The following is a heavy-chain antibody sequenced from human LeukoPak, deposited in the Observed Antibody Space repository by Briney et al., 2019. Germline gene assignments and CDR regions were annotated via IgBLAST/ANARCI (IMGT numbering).Heavy chain of an antibody. CDR2: ISAYNGNT. J-gene: IGHJ4*02. Sequence: ASVKLSCKASGYTFTTYAITWVRHAPGQGLEWMGWISAYNGNTNYAQKLQCRVTMTTDTSTNTAYMELRSLRSDDTAVYYCAREQDNYDSSGYYDYWGQGTLVTVSS. CDR3: AREQDNYDSSGYYDY. V-gene: IGHV1-18*01. CDR1: GYTFTTYA. D-gene: IGHD3-22*01.